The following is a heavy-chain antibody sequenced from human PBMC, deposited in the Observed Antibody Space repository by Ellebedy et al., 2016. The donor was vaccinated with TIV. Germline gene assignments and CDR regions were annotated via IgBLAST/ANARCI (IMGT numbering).Heavy chain of an antibody. Sequence: MPSETLSLTCAVYGGSFSGYYWSRIRQPPGKGPEWIGEINHNGSTNYNPSLKSRVTILVDTSRAQFSLKLSSVTAADTAVYYCARAPTYSSSWSRPNYYFDFWGQGSLVTVSS. V-gene: IGHV4-34*01. CDR2: INHNGST. CDR1: GGSFSGYY. CDR3: ARAPTYSSSWSRPNYYFDF. D-gene: IGHD6-13*01. J-gene: IGHJ4*02.